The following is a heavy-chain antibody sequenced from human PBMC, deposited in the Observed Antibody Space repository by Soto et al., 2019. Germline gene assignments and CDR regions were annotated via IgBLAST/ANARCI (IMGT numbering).Heavy chain of an antibody. Sequence: GGSLRLSCAVSGFTISDHYMDWVRKTPGKGLEWVGRTRNKANSYTTEYAASVGGRFTVSRDELENSLYLQMNSLKTEDTAVYYCVRVSTRYYIDYWGPGTLVTVSS. CDR2: TRNKANSYTT. CDR3: VRVSTRYYIDY. CDR1: GFTISDHY. J-gene: IGHJ4*02. V-gene: IGHV3-72*01.